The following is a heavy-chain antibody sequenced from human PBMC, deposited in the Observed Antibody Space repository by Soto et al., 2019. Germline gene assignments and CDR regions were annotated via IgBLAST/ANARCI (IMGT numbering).Heavy chain of an antibody. D-gene: IGHD6-19*01. CDR2: ISGSGGST. Sequence: GGSLRLSCAASGFTFSSYAMSWVRQAPGKGLEWVSAISGSGGSTFYADSVKGRFTISRDTSKNTLFLQMNSLRAEDTAVYFCAKTTDGWFSAFEIWGQGTVVTVSS. CDR1: GFTFSSYA. CDR3: AKTTDGWFSAFEI. V-gene: IGHV3-23*01. J-gene: IGHJ3*02.